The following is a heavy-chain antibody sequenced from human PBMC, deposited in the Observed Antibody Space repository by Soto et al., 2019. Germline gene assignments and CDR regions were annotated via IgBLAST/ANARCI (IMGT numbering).Heavy chain of an antibody. J-gene: IGHJ3*02. Sequence: ASVKGSCKASGYTFTIYGINWVRQAPGQGLEWMGWISAYNGNTNYAQKPQARVTMTTDTSTSTAYMELRSLRSDDTAVYYCARVVVVSKMLGVLRAFDIWGQKTMVTVAS. CDR2: ISAYNGNT. D-gene: IGHD2-2*01. CDR3: ARVVVVSKMLGVLRAFDI. CDR1: GYTFTIYG. V-gene: IGHV1-18*01.